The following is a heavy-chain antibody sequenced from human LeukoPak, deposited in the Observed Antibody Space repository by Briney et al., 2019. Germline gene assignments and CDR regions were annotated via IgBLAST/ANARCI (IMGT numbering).Heavy chain of an antibody. J-gene: IGHJ4*02. Sequence: SVKVSCKASGGTFSSYAISWVRQAPGQGLEWMGGIIPIFGTANYAQKFQGRVTITADKSTSTAYMELSSLRAEDTVVYYCAKDRYDSSGIDYWGQGTLVTVSS. CDR2: IIPIFGTA. CDR1: GGTFSSYA. V-gene: IGHV1-69*06. CDR3: AKDRYDSSGIDY. D-gene: IGHD3-22*01.